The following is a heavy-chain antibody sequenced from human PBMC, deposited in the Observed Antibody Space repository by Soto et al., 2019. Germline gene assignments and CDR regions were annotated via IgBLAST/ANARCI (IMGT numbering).Heavy chain of an antibody. V-gene: IGHV3-64D*06. D-gene: IGHD2-21*01. CDR2: IGPNGNGP. J-gene: IGHJ4*02. Sequence: PGGSLRLSCSASGFPFSTYSMYWVRQTPGKGLEYVSAIGPNGNGPYYADSVKGRFTISRDNSENKLYLQMTSLRVEDSAPYYCVNELRISDWCWGRGTQVTVSS. CDR3: VNELRISDWC. CDR1: GFPFSTYS.